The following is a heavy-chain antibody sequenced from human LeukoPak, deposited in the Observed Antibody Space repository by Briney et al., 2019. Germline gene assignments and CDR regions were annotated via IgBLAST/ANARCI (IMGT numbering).Heavy chain of an antibody. V-gene: IGHV1-46*01. CDR3: ATTGYSSGRWSIFDY. Sequence: ASVKVSCKASGYTFTSYYVHWVRQAPGQGLEWMGIINPSGGSTSSAQKFQGRVTMTEDTSTDTAYMELSSLRSEDTAVYYCATTGYSSGRWSIFDYWGQGTLVTVSS. D-gene: IGHD6-19*01. CDR2: INPSGGST. CDR1: GYTFTSYY. J-gene: IGHJ4*02.